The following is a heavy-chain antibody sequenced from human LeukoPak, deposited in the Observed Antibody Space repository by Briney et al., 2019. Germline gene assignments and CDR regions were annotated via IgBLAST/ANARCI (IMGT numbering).Heavy chain of an antibody. CDR2: ISAYNSNT. Sequence: ASVKVSCKASGYTFTSYGISWVRQAPGQGREWMGWISAYNSNTNYAQKLQGRVTMTTDTSTSTAYMELRSLRSDDTAVYYCARLGYCSGGSCAYYYYGMDVWGQGTTVTVSS. D-gene: IGHD2-15*01. J-gene: IGHJ6*02. V-gene: IGHV1-18*01. CDR3: ARLGYCSGGSCAYYYYGMDV. CDR1: GYTFTSYG.